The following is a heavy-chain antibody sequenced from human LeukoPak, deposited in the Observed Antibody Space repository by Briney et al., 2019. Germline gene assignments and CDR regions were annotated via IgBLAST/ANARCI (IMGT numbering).Heavy chain of an antibody. CDR1: GFTFSSYE. CDR2: ISSSGSTI. V-gene: IGHV3-48*03. D-gene: IGHD6-13*01. Sequence: GGSLRLSCAASGFTFSSYEMNWVRQAPGKGLEWVSYISSSGSTIYYADSVKGRFTISRDNAKNSLYLQMNSLRAEDTAVYYCASAPSGLAAAGIDYWGQGTLVTVSS. CDR3: ASAPSGLAAAGIDY. J-gene: IGHJ4*02.